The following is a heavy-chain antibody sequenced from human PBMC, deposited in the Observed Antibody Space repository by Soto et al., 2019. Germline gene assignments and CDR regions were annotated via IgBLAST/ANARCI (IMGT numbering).Heavy chain of an antibody. Sequence: GGSLRLSCAASGFTFTTYAMSWVRQAPGKGLEWVSTISVRGDSTYYADSVKGRFAVSRDNSKNTIYLQMDSLRAEDTAIYYCATRHLPYCSGGTCNPFDFWGQGTLVTVSS. CDR1: GFTFTTYA. CDR3: ATRHLPYCSGGTCNPFDF. V-gene: IGHV3-23*01. J-gene: IGHJ4*02. CDR2: ISVRGDST. D-gene: IGHD2-15*01.